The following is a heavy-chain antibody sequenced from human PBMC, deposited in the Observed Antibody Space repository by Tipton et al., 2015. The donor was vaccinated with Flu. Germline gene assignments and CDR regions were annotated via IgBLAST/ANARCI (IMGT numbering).Heavy chain of an antibody. Sequence: TLSLTCTVSGASISTSVYYWGWIRQPPGKGLEWIGNIYSGDSGYTYFNRSLESRVAISLDTSKNQFSLRLTSVTAADTAVYYCARRDFSNYVSEPKNWFDPWGQGTLVTVSS. V-gene: IGHV4-39*01. CDR3: ARRDFSNYVSEPKNWFDP. J-gene: IGHJ5*02. D-gene: IGHD4-11*01. CDR1: GASISTSVYY. CDR2: IYSGDSGYT.